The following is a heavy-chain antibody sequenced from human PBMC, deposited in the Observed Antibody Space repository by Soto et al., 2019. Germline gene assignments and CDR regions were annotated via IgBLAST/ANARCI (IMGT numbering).Heavy chain of an antibody. Sequence: PSETLSLTCTVSGGSISSGGYYWSWIRQHPGKGLEWIGYIYYSGSTYYNPSLKSRVTISVDTSKNQFSLKLSSVTAADTAVYYCAHLHVDTAMVDIFFDYWGQGTLVTVSS. J-gene: IGHJ4*02. CDR1: GGSISSGGYY. CDR3: AHLHVDTAMVDIFFDY. CDR2: IYYSGST. D-gene: IGHD5-18*01. V-gene: IGHV4-31*03.